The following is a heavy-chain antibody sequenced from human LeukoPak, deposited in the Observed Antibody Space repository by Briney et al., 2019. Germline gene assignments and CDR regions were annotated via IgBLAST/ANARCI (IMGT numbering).Heavy chain of an antibody. CDR3: AKEGMRYCSGGSCYLGD. Sequence: GGSLRLSCAASGFTFDDYAMDWVRHAPGKGLEWVSLISGDGGSTYYADSVKGRFTISRDNSKNSLYLQMNSLRTEDTALYYCAKEGMRYCSGGSCYLGDWGQGTLVTVFS. J-gene: IGHJ4*02. CDR1: GFTFDDYA. V-gene: IGHV3-43*02. CDR2: ISGDGGST. D-gene: IGHD2-15*01.